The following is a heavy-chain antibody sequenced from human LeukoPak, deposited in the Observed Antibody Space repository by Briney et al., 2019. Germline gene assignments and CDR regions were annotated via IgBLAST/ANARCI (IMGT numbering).Heavy chain of an antibody. CDR2: IKSDGTYT. Sequence: GGSLRLSCAASGFGFSGYWMHWVRQAPGKGLMWVSRIKSDGTYTTYADSVKGRFTISRDNAKNTMYLLMNSLRVEDTAVYYCARSDWFDPWGQGTLVTVSS. V-gene: IGHV3-74*01. CDR3: ARSDWFDP. CDR1: GFGFSGYW. J-gene: IGHJ5*02.